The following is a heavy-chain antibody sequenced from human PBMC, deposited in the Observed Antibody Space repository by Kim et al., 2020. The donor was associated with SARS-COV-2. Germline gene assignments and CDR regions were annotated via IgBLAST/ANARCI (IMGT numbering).Heavy chain of an antibody. D-gene: IGHD3-22*01. V-gene: IGHV3-11*01. J-gene: IGHJ4*02. CDR3: ARAPEDYYDSSGYYYFDY. Sequence: KGRFTISRDNAKNSLYLQMNSLRAEDTAVYYCARAPEDYYDSSGYYYFDYWGQGTLVTVSS.